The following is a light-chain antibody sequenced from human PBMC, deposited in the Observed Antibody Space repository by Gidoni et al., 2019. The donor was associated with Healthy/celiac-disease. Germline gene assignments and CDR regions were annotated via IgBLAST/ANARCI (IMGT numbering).Light chain of an antibody. Sequence: EIVMNQSPDSLAVSLGERATINCKYSKSVLYSYNNKNYLAWYQQKPGQPPKLLIYWASTRESGVPYRFSGSGSGTYFTLTISSLQAEDVAVYFCQQYYSTPPFGQGTKVEIK. CDR3: QQYYSTPP. CDR1: KSVLYSYNNKNY. V-gene: IGKV4-1*01. J-gene: IGKJ1*01. CDR2: WAS.